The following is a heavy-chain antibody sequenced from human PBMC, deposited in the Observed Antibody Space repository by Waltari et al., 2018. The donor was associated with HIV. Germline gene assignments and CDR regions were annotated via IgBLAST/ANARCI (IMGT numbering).Heavy chain of an antibody. CDR2: INPNSGGT. Sequence: QVQLVQSGAEVKKPGASVKVSCKASGYTFTGYYMHWVRQAPGKGLEWMGRINPNSGGTNCAQKVQGRVTRTRDTSISTAYMELSRLRSDDTAVYYCARIHQAHRYYYDSSGYSVYFDYWGQGTLVTVSS. V-gene: IGHV1-2*06. CDR1: GYTFTGYY. CDR3: ARIHQAHRYYYDSSGYSVYFDY. J-gene: IGHJ4*02. D-gene: IGHD3-22*01.